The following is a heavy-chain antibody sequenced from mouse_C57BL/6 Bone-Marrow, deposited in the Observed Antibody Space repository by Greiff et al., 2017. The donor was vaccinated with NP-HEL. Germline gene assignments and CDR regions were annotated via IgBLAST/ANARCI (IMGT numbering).Heavy chain of an antibody. CDR3: TDPPYSNYYAMDY. D-gene: IGHD2-5*01. V-gene: IGHV6-3*01. Sequence: EVKVEESGGGLVQPGGSMKLSCVASGFTFSNYWMNWVRQSPEKGLEWVAQIRLKSDNYATHYAESVKGRFTITRDDCKSSVYLQMNNLRAEDTGIYYCTDPPYSNYYAMDYWGQGTSVTVSS. CDR1: GFTFSNYW. J-gene: IGHJ4*01. CDR2: IRLKSDNYAT.